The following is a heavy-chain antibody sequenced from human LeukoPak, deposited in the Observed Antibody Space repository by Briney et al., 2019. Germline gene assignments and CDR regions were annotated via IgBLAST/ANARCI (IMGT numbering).Heavy chain of an antibody. Sequence: GGSLRLSCAASGFTFSSYWMHWVRQAPGKGLVWVSRINSDGSSTSYADSAKGRFTISRDNAKNTLYLQMNSLRAEDTAVYYCARVLLGARIGYFDYWGQGTLVTVSS. CDR2: INSDGSST. CDR3: ARVLLGARIGYFDY. D-gene: IGHD3-16*01. J-gene: IGHJ4*02. CDR1: GFTFSSYW. V-gene: IGHV3-74*01.